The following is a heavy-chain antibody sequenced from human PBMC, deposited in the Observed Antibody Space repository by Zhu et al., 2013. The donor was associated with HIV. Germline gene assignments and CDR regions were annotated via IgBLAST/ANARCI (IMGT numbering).Heavy chain of an antibody. CDR3: ARGMYEDGDLDWYFDL. CDR1: GGSISSYY. Sequence: QVQLQESGPGLVKPSETLSLTCTVSGGSISSYYWSWIRQPPGKGLEWIGYIYYSGSTYYNPSLKSRVTISVDTSKNQFSLRLSSVTAADTAVYYCARGMYEDGDLDWYFDLVGPGTLVTVSS. D-gene: IGHD4-17*01. V-gene: IGHV4-59*08. CDR2: IYYSGST. J-gene: IGHJ2*01.